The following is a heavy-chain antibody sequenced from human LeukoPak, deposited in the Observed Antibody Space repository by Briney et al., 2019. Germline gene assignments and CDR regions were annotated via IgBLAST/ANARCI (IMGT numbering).Heavy chain of an antibody. D-gene: IGHD1-1*01. CDR2: INHSGST. V-gene: IGHV4-34*01. Sequence: PSETLSLICAVYGGSFSGYYWSWIRQPPGKGLEWIGEINHSGSTNYNPSLKSRVTISVDTSKNQFSLKLSSVTAADTAVYYCARGWTYLFDPWGQGTLVTVSS. J-gene: IGHJ5*02. CDR3: ARGWTYLFDP. CDR1: GGSFSGYY.